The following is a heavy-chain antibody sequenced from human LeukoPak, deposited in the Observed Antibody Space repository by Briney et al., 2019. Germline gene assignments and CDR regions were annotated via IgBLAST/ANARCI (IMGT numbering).Heavy chain of an antibody. CDR1: SGSFSGYY. J-gene: IGHJ5*02. CDR3: GCRRMFRGVHWFDP. V-gene: IGHV4-34*01. Sequence: SETLSLTCAVYSGSFSGYYWSWIRQPPGKGLEWIGEINHRGSTNDNPSLKSRLTISVNTSNNQFSLQLRTVTAADTAVYYCGCRRMFRGVHWFDPWGQGTLVSVSS. D-gene: IGHD3-10*01. CDR2: INHRGST.